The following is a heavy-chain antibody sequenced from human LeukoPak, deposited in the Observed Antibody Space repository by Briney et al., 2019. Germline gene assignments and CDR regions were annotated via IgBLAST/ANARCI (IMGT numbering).Heavy chain of an antibody. J-gene: IGHJ5*02. V-gene: IGHV1-2*02. D-gene: IGHD3-10*01. Sequence: VASVKVSCKASGYDFNTFDINWVRQAPGQGLEWMGWINPNNGGTNYAQKFQGRVTMTRDTSISTAYMELSRLRSDDTAVYYCARGTRDYYGSGSYYSNWFDPWGRGILVTVSS. CDR2: INPNNGGT. CDR3: ARGTRDYYGSGSYYSNWFDP. CDR1: GYDFNTFD.